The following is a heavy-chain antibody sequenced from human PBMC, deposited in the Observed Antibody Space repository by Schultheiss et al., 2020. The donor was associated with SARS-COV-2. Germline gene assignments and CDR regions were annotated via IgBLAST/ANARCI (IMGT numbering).Heavy chain of an antibody. Sequence: GGSLRLSCAASGFTFGSYNMHWVRQAPGKGLEWVAVISYDGSNEYYADSVKGRFTISRDNSKNTLYLQMNGLRPEDTAIYYCAKDSAGDNWGQGTMVTVSS. CDR1: GFTFGSYN. CDR3: AKDSAGDN. J-gene: IGHJ3*02. CDR2: ISYDGSNE. D-gene: IGHD3-10*01. V-gene: IGHV3-30*18.